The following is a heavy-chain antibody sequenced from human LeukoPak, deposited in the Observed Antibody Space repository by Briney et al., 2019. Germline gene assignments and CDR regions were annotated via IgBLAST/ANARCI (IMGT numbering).Heavy chain of an antibody. CDR2: ISYHGSDK. CDR3: AKDPTGYNEPLPFDY. V-gene: IGHV3-30*18. Sequence: GGSLRLSCAASGFALSSHWMTWVRQAPGKGLEWVAVISYHGSDKYYADTVKGRFTISRDNAKNTSYLQVNSLRVEDTAVYYCAKDPTGYNEPLPFDYWGQGTLVTVSS. CDR1: GFALSSHW. J-gene: IGHJ4*02. D-gene: IGHD5-24*01.